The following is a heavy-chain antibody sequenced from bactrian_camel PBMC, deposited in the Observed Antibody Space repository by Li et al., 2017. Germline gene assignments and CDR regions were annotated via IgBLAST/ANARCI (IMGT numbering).Heavy chain of an antibody. CDR3: AAKPCYYSLYNY. CDR1: GFTFSSSC. CDR2: IDSDGRT. V-gene: IGHV3S9*01. J-gene: IGHJ4*01. D-gene: IGHD2*01. Sequence: QVQLVESGGGSVQAGGSLRLSCAASGFTFSSSCMGWFRAVPGKEREGVACIDSDGRTRHADSVKGRFTISRDNAKNTLYLQMNSLKPEDTAMYRCAAKPCYYSLYNYWGQGTQVTVS.